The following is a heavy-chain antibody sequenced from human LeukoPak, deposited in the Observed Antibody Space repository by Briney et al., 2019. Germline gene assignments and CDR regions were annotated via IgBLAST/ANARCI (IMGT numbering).Heavy chain of an antibody. CDR2: ISNSGET. J-gene: IGHJ4*02. Sequence: GGSLRLSCAASGFTFSNRAMTWVRQGPGKGLEWVLSISNSGETYFANSVKGRLTISRDNSKNTLYLHMNSLRAEDAAVYYCAKGGMGTDGGIEFGGQGTLVTVSS. CDR3: AKGGMGTDGGIEF. V-gene: IGHV3-23*01. CDR1: GFTFSNRA. D-gene: IGHD5-24*01.